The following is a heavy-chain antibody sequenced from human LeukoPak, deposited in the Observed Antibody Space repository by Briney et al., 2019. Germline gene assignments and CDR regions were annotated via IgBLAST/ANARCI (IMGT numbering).Heavy chain of an antibody. V-gene: IGHV4-30-4*08. J-gene: IGHJ6*03. CDR1: GGSISSGDYY. CDR2: IFYSGST. Sequence: SQTLSLTCTVSGGSISSGDYYWSWIRQPPGKGLEWIGYIFYSGSTYYNPSLKSRVTISVDTSKNQFSLKLSSVTAADTAVYYCARVGAGYCSSTSCYTYYYMDVWGKGTTVTVSS. CDR3: ARVGAGYCSSTSCYTYYYMDV. D-gene: IGHD2-2*02.